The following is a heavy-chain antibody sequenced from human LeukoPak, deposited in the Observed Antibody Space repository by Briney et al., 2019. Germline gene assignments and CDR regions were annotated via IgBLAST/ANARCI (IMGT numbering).Heavy chain of an antibody. Sequence: GGSLRLSCVASGFTFNNYAMTWVRQAPGKGLEWVSAISGSGYSTYYADSVKGRFTISRDNSKNTLYLQMNSLRAEDTAVYYCARGYYGSGSQSLDYWGQGTLVTVSS. CDR2: ISGSGYST. D-gene: IGHD3-10*01. J-gene: IGHJ4*02. CDR1: GFTFNNYA. V-gene: IGHV3-23*01. CDR3: ARGYYGSGSQSLDY.